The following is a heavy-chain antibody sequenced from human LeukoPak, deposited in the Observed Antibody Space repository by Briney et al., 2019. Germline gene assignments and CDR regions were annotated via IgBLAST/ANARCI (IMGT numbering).Heavy chain of an antibody. CDR3: ARVRSSSSDGDY. J-gene: IGHJ4*02. D-gene: IGHD6-6*01. CDR2: ISYDGSNK. Sequence: GRSLRLSCAASGFTFSSYAMHWVRQAPGKGLEWVAVISYDGSNKYYADSVKGRFTISRDNSKNTLYLQMNSLRAEDTAVYYCARVRSSSSDGDYWGQGTLVTVSS. V-gene: IGHV3-30-3*01. CDR1: GFTFSSYA.